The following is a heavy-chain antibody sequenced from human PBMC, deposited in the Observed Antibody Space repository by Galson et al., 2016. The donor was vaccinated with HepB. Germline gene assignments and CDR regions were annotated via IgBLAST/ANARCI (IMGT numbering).Heavy chain of an antibody. CDR1: GFTFSNYA. Sequence: SLRLSCAASGFTFSNYAIHWVRQAPGKGLEWVATISYDGSQKFYADSLKGRFTVSRDNSKNTLYLQMNSLQIDDTAVYYCAKDLRGSYGAFDVWGQGTVVTISS. J-gene: IGHJ3*01. CDR2: ISYDGSQK. CDR3: AKDLRGSYGAFDV. D-gene: IGHD3-16*01. V-gene: IGHV3-30*18.